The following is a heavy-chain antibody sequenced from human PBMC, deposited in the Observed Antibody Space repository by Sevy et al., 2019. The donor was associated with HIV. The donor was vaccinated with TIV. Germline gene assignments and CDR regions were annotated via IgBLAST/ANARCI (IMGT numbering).Heavy chain of an antibody. Sequence: GGSLRLSCAASGFTFSSYAMSWVRQAPGKGLEWVSAISGSGGSTYYADSVKGRFTISRDNSKNTRYLQMNSLRAEDTAVYYCAKDRGRNYYGSGSPFDYWGQGTLVTVSS. CDR3: AKDRGRNYYGSGSPFDY. CDR1: GFTFSSYA. D-gene: IGHD3-10*01. CDR2: ISGSGGST. J-gene: IGHJ4*02. V-gene: IGHV3-23*01.